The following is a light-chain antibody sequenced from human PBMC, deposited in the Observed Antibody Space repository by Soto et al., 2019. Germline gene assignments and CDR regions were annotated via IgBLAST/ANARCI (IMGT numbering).Light chain of an antibody. CDR3: QQYGSSPST. Sequence: DIVLTQSPGTLSLSPGERATLSCRASQRVSSSYLAWYQQKPRQAPRLLISGASSRATGIPDRFSGSGSGTDFTLTISILEPEDFAVYYCQQYGSSPSTFGQGTKVEIK. V-gene: IGKV3-20*01. J-gene: IGKJ1*01. CDR1: QRVSSSY. CDR2: GAS.